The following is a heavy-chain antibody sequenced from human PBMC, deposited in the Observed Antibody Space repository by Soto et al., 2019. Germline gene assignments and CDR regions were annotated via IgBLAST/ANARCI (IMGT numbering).Heavy chain of an antibody. CDR2: IYSGGST. J-gene: IGHJ4*02. D-gene: IGHD1-26*01. V-gene: IGHV3-66*01. CDR3: ARESSSGNSYFDY. Sequence: GSLRLSCAASGVTVSSNYMSWVRQAPGKGLEWVSLIYSGGSTYYADSVKGRFTISRDNSKNTLFLQMNSVRADDTAMYYCARESSSGNSYFDYWGRGTLVTVSS. CDR1: GVTVSSNY.